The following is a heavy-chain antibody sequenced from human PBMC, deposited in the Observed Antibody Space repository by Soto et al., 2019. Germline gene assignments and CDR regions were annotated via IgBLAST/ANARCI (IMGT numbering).Heavy chain of an antibody. CDR3: AKALYGGFTY. Sequence: EVRLLESGGGLVQPGGSLRLSCAASGFTFSVYAMSWVRQAPGKGLVGVSGISGSGDSTHYADSVKGRFTVSRDNSKSMLYLQTNSLRAEDTAIYYCAKALYGGFTYWGQGTLVTVSS. CDR2: ISGSGDST. CDR1: GFTFSVYA. D-gene: IGHD3-10*01. J-gene: IGHJ4*02. V-gene: IGHV3-23*01.